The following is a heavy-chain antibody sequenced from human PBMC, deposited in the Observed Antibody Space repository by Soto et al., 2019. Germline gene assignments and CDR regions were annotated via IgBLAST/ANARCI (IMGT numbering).Heavy chain of an antibody. CDR2: INPNSGGT. CDR3: ARGAPMVATFYYYYYGMDV. Sequence: ASVNVSCKASGYTFTGYYMHWVRQAPGQGLEWMGWINPNSGGTNYAQKFQGWVTMTRDTSISTAYMELSRLRSDDTAVYYCARGAPMVATFYYYYYGMDVWGQGTTVTVSS. CDR1: GYTFTGYY. V-gene: IGHV1-2*04. J-gene: IGHJ6*02. D-gene: IGHD5-12*01.